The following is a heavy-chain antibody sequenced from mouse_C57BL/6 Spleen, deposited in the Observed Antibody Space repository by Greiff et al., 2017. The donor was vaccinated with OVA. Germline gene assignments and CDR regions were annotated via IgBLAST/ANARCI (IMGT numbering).Heavy chain of an antibody. CDR2: INPSTGGT. Sequence: VQLQQSGPELVKPGASVKISCKASGYSFTGYYMNWVKQSPEKSLEWIGEINPSTGGTTYNQKFKAKATLTVDKSSSTAYMQLKSLTFEDSAVYYCARGGYDYDGFDYWGQGTTLTVSS. CDR1: GYSFTGYY. D-gene: IGHD2-4*01. V-gene: IGHV1-42*01. J-gene: IGHJ2*01. CDR3: ARGGYDYDGFDY.